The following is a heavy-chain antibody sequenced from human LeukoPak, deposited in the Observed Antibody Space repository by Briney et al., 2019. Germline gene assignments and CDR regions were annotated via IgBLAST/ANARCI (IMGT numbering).Heavy chain of an antibody. V-gene: IGHV4-59*01. D-gene: IGHD3-22*01. CDR3: ARGDPDYYDSSGYYSYDY. Sequence: SETLSLTCTVSGGSISSYYWSWIRQPPGKGLEWIGYIYYSGSTNYNPSLKSRVTISVGTSKNQFSLKLSSVTAADTAVYYCARGDPDYYDSSGYYSYDYWGQGTLVTVSS. CDR2: IYYSGST. CDR1: GGSISSYY. J-gene: IGHJ4*02.